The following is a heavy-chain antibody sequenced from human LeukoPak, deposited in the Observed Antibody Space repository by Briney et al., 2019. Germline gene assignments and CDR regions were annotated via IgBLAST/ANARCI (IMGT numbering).Heavy chain of an antibody. J-gene: IGHJ6*03. D-gene: IGHD1-14*01. Sequence: GGSLRLSRAASGFTFSTYSMNWVRQAPGKGLEWVSYISSNSSTIFYADSVKGRFTISRDNVKNSLYVQMNSLRVEDTAVYYCARDGIMDVWGKGTTVTVSS. CDR3: ARDGIMDV. CDR2: ISSNSSTI. CDR1: GFTFSTYS. V-gene: IGHV3-48*01.